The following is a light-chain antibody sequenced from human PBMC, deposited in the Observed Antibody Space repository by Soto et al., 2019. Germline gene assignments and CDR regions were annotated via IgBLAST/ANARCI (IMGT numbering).Light chain of an antibody. CDR3: QQYNNWPPGT. J-gene: IGKJ1*01. V-gene: IGKV3-15*01. CDR2: GAS. Sequence: EIVMTQSPATLSVSPGERATLSCRASQSVSSNLAWYQQKPGQAPRLLIYGASTRATGIPARFSGSGSGTEFTLTIRSLQSEDLAVYYCQQYNNWPPGTFGQGTKVEIK. CDR1: QSVSSN.